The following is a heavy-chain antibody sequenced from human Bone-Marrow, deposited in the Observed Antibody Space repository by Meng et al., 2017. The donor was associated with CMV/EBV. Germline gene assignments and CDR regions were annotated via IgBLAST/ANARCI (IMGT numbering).Heavy chain of an antibody. J-gene: IGHJ5*02. V-gene: IGHV4-38-2*02. CDR1: GYSISSGYY. D-gene: IGHD1-1*01. CDR2: IYHSGST. CDR3: ARYGTPGFDP. Sequence: SETLSLTCTVSGYSISSGYYWGWIRQPPGKGLEWIGSIYHSGSTYYNPSLKSRVTLSVDTSKNQFSLRLKSVTAADTAVYFCARYGTPGFDPWGQGILVTVSS.